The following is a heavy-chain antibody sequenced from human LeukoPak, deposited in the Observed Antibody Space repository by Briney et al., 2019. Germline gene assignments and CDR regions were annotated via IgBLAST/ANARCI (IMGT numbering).Heavy chain of an antibody. J-gene: IGHJ4*02. CDR1: GFTLSSYG. V-gene: IGHV3-33*01. D-gene: IGHD1-26*01. CDR3: ARGYSSRNRVGDFDY. Sequence: GGTLRLSCAASGFTLSSYGMHWVRQAPGKGLEWVAAIWSDGSNKYYADTLNGRFTISRDNSKNTLYLHMNSLRAEDTAVYYCARGYSSRNRVGDFDYWGQGTPVTVSS. CDR2: IWSDGSNK.